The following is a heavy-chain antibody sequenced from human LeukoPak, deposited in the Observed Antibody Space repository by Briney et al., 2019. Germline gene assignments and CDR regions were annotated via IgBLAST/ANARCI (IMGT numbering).Heavy chain of an antibody. V-gene: IGHV4-39*02. J-gene: IGHJ5*02. CDR3: AREGSGSYDWFDP. D-gene: IGHD3-10*01. CDR1: GGSISSSSYY. Sequence: SETLSLTCTVSGGSISSSSYYWGWIRQPPGKGLEWIGSIYYSGSTYYTPSLKSRVTISVDTSKNQFSLRLSSVTAADTAVYYWAREGSGSYDWFDPWGQGTLVTVSS. CDR2: IYYSGST.